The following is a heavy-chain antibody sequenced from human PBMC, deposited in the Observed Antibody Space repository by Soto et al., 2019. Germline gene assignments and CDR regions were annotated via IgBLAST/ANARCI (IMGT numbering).Heavy chain of an antibody. V-gene: IGHV3-23*01. CDR2: ISGSGGST. CDR1: GFTCSSYI. CDR3: AKGAQEITIFVVVRSPASRYYYGMDV. J-gene: IGHJ6*02. D-gene: IGHD3-3*01. Sequence: GGSLRLSCAASGFTCSSYIMNWVRQAPGKGLEWVSTISGSGGSTYYADSVKGRFTISRDNSKNTLYLQMNSLRAEDTAVYYWAKGAQEITIFVVVRSPASRYYYGMDVWGQGTTVTVSS.